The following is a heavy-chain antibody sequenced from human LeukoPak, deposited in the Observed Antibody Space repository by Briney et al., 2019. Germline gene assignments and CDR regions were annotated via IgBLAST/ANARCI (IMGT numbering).Heavy chain of an antibody. Sequence: PGGSLRLSCAASGFTFSSYAMSWVRQAPGKGLEWVSAISGSGGSTYYADSVKGRFTISRDNSKNTLYLQMNSLRAEDTAVYYCAKRWRDSTSHNWFDPWGQGTLVTVSS. V-gene: IGHV3-23*01. D-gene: IGHD2-2*01. J-gene: IGHJ5*02. CDR3: AKRWRDSTSHNWFDP. CDR1: GFTFSSYA. CDR2: ISGSGGST.